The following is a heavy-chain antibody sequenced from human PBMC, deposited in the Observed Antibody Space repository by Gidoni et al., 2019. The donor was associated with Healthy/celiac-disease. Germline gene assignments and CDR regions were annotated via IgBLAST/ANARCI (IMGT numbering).Heavy chain of an antibody. V-gene: IGHV1-18*01. CDR3: ARDGLAGPPTVPYAYYYYYMDV. CDR1: GYTFTSYG. Sequence: QVQLVQSGAEVKKPGASVKVSCKASGYTFTSYGISWVRQAPGQGLEWMGWISAYNGNTNYAQKLQGRVTMTTDTSTSTAYMELRSLRSDDTAVYYCARDGLAGPPTVPYAYYYYYMDVWGKGTTVTVSS. D-gene: IGHD4-17*01. J-gene: IGHJ6*03. CDR2: ISAYNGNT.